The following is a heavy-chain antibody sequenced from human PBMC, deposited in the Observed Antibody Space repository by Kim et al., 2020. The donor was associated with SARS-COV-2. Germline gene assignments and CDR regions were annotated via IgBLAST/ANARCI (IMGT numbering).Heavy chain of an antibody. CDR2: ISYDGSNK. CDR3: AKDRGESVLRFLEWLSDYYYGMDV. D-gene: IGHD3-3*01. J-gene: IGHJ6*02. Sequence: GGSLRLSCAASGFTFISYGMHLVRQAPGKGLEWVAVISYDGSNKYYADSVKGRFTISRDNSKNTLYLQMNSLRAEDTAVYYCAKDRGESVLRFLEWLSDYYYGMDVWGQGTTVTVSS. V-gene: IGHV3-30*18. CDR1: GFTFISYG.